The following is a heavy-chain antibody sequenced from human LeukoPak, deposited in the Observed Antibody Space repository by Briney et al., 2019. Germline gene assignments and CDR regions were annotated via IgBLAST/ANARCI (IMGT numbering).Heavy chain of an antibody. CDR2: INHSGST. CDR1: GGSLSSYY. CDR3: ARVVRTVVAATDNYFDY. V-gene: IGHV4-34*01. Sequence: SETLSLTCTVSGGSLSSYYWSWIRQPPGKGLEWIGEINHSGSTNYNPSLKSRVTISVDTSKNQFSLKLSSVTAADTAVYYCARVVRTVVAATDNYFDYWGQGTLVTVSS. J-gene: IGHJ4*02. D-gene: IGHD2-15*01.